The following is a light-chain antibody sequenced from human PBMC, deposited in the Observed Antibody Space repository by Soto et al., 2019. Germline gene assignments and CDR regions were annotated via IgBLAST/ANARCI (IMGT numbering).Light chain of an antibody. J-gene: IGLJ2*01. CDR2: EVS. CDR1: SSDIGGYNY. V-gene: IGLV2-14*01. CDR3: SSYTINFTVI. Sequence: QSALTQPASVSGSPGQSLTISCTGTSSDIGGYNYVSWYQQHPGEAPKLIISEVSNRPSDVSHRFSGSKSGNTASLIISGLQAEDEADYYCSSYTINFTVIFGGGTKGTVL.